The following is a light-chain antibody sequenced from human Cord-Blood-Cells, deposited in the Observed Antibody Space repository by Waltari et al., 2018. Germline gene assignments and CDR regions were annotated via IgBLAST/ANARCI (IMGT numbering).Light chain of an antibody. Sequence: QSALTQPPSASGSPGQSVTISCTGTSSDVGGYNYVSWYQQHPGKAPKLMIDEVSKRPSGVPDRFSGSKSGNTASPTVSGLQAEDEADYYCSSYAGSNKVFGGGTKLTVL. CDR2: EVS. V-gene: IGLV2-8*01. CDR1: SSDVGGYNY. J-gene: IGLJ3*02. CDR3: SSYAGSNKV.